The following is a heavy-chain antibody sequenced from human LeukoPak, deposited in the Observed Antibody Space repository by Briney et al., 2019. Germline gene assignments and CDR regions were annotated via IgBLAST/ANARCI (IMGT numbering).Heavy chain of an antibody. CDR2: IYYSGST. D-gene: IGHD4-17*01. J-gene: IGHJ4*02. Sequence: SETLSLTCTVSGGSISGSSYYWGWIRQPPGKGLEWIGSIYYSGSTYYNPSLKSRVTISVDTSKNQFSLKLSSVTAADTAVYYCARDHDYGDYVLKLVYWGQGTLVTVSS. CDR1: GGSISGSSYY. V-gene: IGHV4-39*02. CDR3: ARDHDYGDYVLKLVY.